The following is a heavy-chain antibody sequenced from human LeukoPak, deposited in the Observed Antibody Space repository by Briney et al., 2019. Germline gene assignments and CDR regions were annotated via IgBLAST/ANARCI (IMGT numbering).Heavy chain of an antibody. CDR2: IIPGGGST. CDR1: GYTFTSYY. V-gene: IGHV1-46*01. J-gene: IGHJ4*02. Sequence: ASVKVSCKASGYTFTSYYMHWMRQAPGQGLEWMGIIIPGGGSTSYAQKFQGRLTMTRDMSTSTVYMELSSLRSEDTAVYYCAREGYCSGGSCYSFDYWGQGTLVTVSS. D-gene: IGHD2-15*01. CDR3: AREGYCSGGSCYSFDY.